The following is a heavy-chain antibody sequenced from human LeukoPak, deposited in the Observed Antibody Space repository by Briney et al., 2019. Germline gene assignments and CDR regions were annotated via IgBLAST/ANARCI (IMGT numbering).Heavy chain of an antibody. D-gene: IGHD3-16*01. CDR2: INHSGST. J-gene: IGHJ4*02. V-gene: IGHV4-34*01. CDR1: GGSFSGYY. CDR3: ARALGTSFDY. Sequence: SETLSLTCAVYGGSFSGYYWSWIRQPPGKGLEWIGEINHSGSTNYNPSLKSRVTISVDTSKNQFSRKLSSVTAADTAVFYCARALGTSFDYWGQGTLVTVSS.